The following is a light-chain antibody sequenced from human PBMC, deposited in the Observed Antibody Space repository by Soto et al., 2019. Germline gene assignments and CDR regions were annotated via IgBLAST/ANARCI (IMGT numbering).Light chain of an antibody. CDR2: DNN. CDR3: ATWDSSLSAWV. CDR1: SSNIGNNY. V-gene: IGLV1-51*01. J-gene: IGLJ3*02. Sequence: QSVLTQPPSVSAAPGQKVTISCSGSSSNIGNNYVSWYQQLPGTAPKLLIYDNNKRPPGIPDRFSGSKSGTSATLGITGLQTGDEADYYCATWDSSLSAWVFGGGTKLTVL.